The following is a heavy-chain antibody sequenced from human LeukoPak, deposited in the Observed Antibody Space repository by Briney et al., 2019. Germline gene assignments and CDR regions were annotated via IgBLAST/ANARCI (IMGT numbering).Heavy chain of an antibody. CDR2: IKQDGSEK. Sequence: GRSLRLSCAASEFTFSSYDMHWVRQAPGKGLEWVANIKQDGSEKYYVDSVKGRFTISRDNAKNSLYLQMNSLRAEDTAVYYCAREVAARRLGSWFDPWGQGTLVTVSS. V-gene: IGHV3-7*01. D-gene: IGHD6-6*01. CDR3: AREVAARRLGSWFDP. J-gene: IGHJ5*02. CDR1: EFTFSSYD.